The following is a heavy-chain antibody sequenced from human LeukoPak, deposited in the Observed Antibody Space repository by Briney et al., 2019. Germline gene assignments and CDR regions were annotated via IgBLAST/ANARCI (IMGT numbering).Heavy chain of an antibody. Sequence: SETLSLTCTVSGGSISSSSYYWGWIRQPPGKGLEWIGSIYYSGSTYYNPSLKSRVTISVDTSKNQFSLRLSSVTAADTAVYYCASQKRRITGSKDAFDIWGQGTMVTVSS. CDR1: GGSISSSSYY. V-gene: IGHV4-39*01. J-gene: IGHJ3*02. CDR3: ASQKRRITGSKDAFDI. CDR2: IYYSGST. D-gene: IGHD1-20*01.